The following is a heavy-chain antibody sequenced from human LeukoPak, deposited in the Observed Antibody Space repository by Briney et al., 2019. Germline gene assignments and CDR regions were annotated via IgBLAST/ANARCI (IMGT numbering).Heavy chain of an antibody. J-gene: IGHJ4*02. CDR2: IIPIFGTA. D-gene: IGHD5-18*01. V-gene: IGHV1-69*13. Sequence: SVTVSCTASGGTVSSYAISWVRQAPGQGLEWMGGIIPIFGTANCAQKFQGRVTITAGESTSTAYMELSSLRSEDTAVYYCARDKIGYSYGLTTFDYWGQGTLVTVSS. CDR1: GGTVSSYA. CDR3: ARDKIGYSYGLTTFDY.